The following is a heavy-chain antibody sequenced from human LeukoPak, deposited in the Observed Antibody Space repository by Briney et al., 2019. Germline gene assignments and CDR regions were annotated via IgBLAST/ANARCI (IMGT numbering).Heavy chain of an antibody. Sequence: QSGGSLRLSCAASGLTFSSYAMSWVRQAPGKGLEWVSAISGSGGSTYYADSVKGRFTISRDNSKNTLYLQMNSLRAEDTAVYYCAKPYSSGPGAFDIWGQGTMVTVSS. CDR3: AKPYSSGPGAFDI. J-gene: IGHJ3*02. CDR1: GLTFSSYA. V-gene: IGHV3-23*01. CDR2: ISGSGGST. D-gene: IGHD6-19*01.